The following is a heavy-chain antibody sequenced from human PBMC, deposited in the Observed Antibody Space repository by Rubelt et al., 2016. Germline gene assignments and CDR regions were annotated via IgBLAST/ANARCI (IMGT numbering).Heavy chain of an antibody. CDR1: GGTFTNYA. CDR2: IIPIISKT. D-gene: IGHD3-16*02. CDR3: ATALDSYLQFDF. J-gene: IGHJ4*02. V-gene: IGHV1-69*04. Sequence: QVQLVQSGTEVKRPGSSVKVSCRASGGTFTNYAVSWVRQAPGQGLEWMGTIIPIISKTNYAQQFQGKVTITTATSTCTAYMELSSLRSDDTAVYYCATALDSYLQFDFWGQGTLVAVSS.